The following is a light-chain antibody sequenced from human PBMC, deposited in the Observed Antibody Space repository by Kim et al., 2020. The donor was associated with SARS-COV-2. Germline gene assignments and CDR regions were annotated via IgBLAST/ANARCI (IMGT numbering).Light chain of an antibody. V-gene: IGLV3-1*01. J-gene: IGLJ2*01. CDR3: QAWDSGSAV. CDR2: QGT. Sequence: VSPGQTATITCAGDKLGNKYACWYQQKPGQSPVLVIFQGTKRPSGIPDRFSGSYSRNTATLTISETQAMDEAAYYCQAWDSGSAVFGGGTQLTVL. CDR1: KLGNKY.